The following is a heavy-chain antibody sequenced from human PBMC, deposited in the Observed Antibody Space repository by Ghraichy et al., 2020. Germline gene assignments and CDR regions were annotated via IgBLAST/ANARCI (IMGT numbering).Heavy chain of an antibody. CDR2: IIPMYGVA. Sequence: SVKVSCKASGGTLDIYALNWVRQAPGQGLEWMGGIIPMYGVAKYAQRFQGILTITADKSTTTVYMELSSLRSEDTAVYYCARVTSVAVAGTFDYWGPGTLVTVAS. J-gene: IGHJ4*02. CDR1: GGTLDIYA. D-gene: IGHD6-19*01. V-gene: IGHV1-69*10. CDR3: ARVTSVAVAGTFDY.